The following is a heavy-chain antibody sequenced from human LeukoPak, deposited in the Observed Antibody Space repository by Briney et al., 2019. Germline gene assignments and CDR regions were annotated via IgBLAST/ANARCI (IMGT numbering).Heavy chain of an antibody. CDR1: GFTFSSYS. Sequence: GGSLRLSCATSGFTFSSYSMNWVRQAPGKGLEWVSSISSSSSYIYYADSVKGRFTISRDNAKNSLYLQMNSLRAEDTAVYYCARDARYYYDSSGYPAFDIWGQGTMVTVSS. D-gene: IGHD3-22*01. CDR3: ARDARYYYDSSGYPAFDI. J-gene: IGHJ3*02. V-gene: IGHV3-21*01. CDR2: ISSSSSYI.